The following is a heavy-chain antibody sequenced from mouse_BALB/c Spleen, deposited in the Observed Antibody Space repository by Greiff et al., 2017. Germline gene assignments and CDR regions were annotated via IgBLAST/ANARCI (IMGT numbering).Heavy chain of an antibody. CDR1: GFTFSSFG. D-gene: IGHD3-1*01. CDR3: TRDGGATGAMDY. V-gene: IGHV5-17*02. CDR2: ISSGSSTI. J-gene: IGHJ4*01. Sequence: EVMLVESGGGLVQPGGSRKLSCAASGFTFSSFGMHWVRQAPEKGLEWVAYISSGSSTIYYADTVKGRFTISRDNPKNTLFLQMTSLRSEDTAMYYCTRDGGATGAMDYWGQGTSVTVSS.